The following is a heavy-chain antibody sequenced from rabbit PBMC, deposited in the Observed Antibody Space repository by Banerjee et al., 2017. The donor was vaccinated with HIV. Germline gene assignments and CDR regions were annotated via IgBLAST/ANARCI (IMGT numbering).Heavy chain of an antibody. J-gene: IGHJ4*01. D-gene: IGHD8-1*01. CDR2: IYAGSNGNT. CDR1: GFSFSSSYY. CDR3: ASSGSSYYTFFNL. Sequence: QSLEESGGDLVKPGASLTLTCTASGFSFSSSYYMCWVRQAPGKGLEWIGCIYAGSNGNTYYASWAKGRFTISKTSSTTVTLQMTSLTAADTATYFCASSGSSYYTFFNLWGPGTLVTVS. V-gene: IGHV1S40*01.